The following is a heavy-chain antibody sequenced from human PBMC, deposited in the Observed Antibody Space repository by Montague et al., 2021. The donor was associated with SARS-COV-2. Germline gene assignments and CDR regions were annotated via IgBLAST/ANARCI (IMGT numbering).Heavy chain of an antibody. CDR3: ARGSGWVGNAFDI. CDR1: GGSISSYY. Sequence: SETLSLTCTVSGGSISSYYWSWIRQPPGKGLEWIGYIYYSGSTNXNPSLKGRVTISVDTSKDQFSLKLSSVTAADTAVYYCARGSGWVGNAFDIWGQGTMVTVSS. CDR2: IYYSGST. D-gene: IGHD6-19*01. J-gene: IGHJ3*02. V-gene: IGHV4-59*01.